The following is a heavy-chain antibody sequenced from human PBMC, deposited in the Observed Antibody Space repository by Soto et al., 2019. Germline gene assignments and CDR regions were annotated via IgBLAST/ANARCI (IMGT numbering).Heavy chain of an antibody. CDR3: ARRRIVEASRYYYGLDV. V-gene: IGHV5-51*07. CDR2: IYPDGSDT. CDR1: RYSSTTHW. Sequence: GESLKISSEASRYSSTTHWIGWVHQMPGKVLEWMGIIYPDGSDTGYSPSFQGQVTISADKSISTAYLQWSSLKASDTAMYYCARRRIVEASRYYYGLDVWGQGTTVTVSS. D-gene: IGHD1-26*01. J-gene: IGHJ6*02.